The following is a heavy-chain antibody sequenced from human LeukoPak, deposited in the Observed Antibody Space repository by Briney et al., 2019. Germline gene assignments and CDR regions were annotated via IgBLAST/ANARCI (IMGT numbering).Heavy chain of an antibody. D-gene: IGHD1-26*01. Sequence: PGGSLRLSCAASGFTFSSYAMNWVRQAPGKGLEWVASIKQDGSETYYMESVQGRFTISRDNDMNFLYLQLSSLRAEDTAVYYCTRENSGSLSLEYWGQGTLVTVSS. J-gene: IGHJ4*02. CDR2: IKQDGSET. CDR3: TRENSGSLSLEY. CDR1: GFTFSSYA. V-gene: IGHV3-7*01.